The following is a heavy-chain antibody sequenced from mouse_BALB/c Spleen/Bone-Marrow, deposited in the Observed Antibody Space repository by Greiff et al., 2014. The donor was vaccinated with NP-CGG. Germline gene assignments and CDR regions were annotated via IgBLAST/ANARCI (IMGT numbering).Heavy chain of an antibody. CDR3: AYGSSYDYFDY. D-gene: IGHD1-1*01. Sequence: VHVKQSGAELVKPGASVKLSCTASGFNIKDTYMHWVKQRPEQGLEWIGRIDPANGNTKYDPKFQGKATITADTSSNTAYPQLSSLTSEDTAVYYCAYGSSYDYFDYWGQGTTLTVSS. CDR2: IDPANGNT. J-gene: IGHJ2*01. CDR1: GFNIKDTY. V-gene: IGHV14-3*02.